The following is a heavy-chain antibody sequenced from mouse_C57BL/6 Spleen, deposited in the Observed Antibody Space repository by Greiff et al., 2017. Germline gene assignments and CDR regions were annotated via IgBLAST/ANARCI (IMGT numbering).Heavy chain of an antibody. V-gene: IGHV1-39*01. D-gene: IGHD2-4*01. Sequence: VQLKQSGPELVKPGASVKISCKASGYSFTDYNMNWVKQSNGKSLEWIGVINPNYGTTSYNQKFKGKATLTVDQSSSTAYMQLNSLTSEDSAVYYCARRDYYDYDGDGYYYAMDYWGQGTSVTVSS. CDR1: GYSFTDYN. CDR2: INPNYGTT. J-gene: IGHJ4*01. CDR3: ARRDYYDYDGDGYYYAMDY.